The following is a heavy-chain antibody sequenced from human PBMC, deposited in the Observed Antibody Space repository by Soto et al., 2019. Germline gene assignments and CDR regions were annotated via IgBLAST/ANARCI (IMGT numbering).Heavy chain of an antibody. J-gene: IGHJ4*02. V-gene: IGHV3-30*18. CDR1: GFTFNYYG. Sequence: QVQLVESGGGVVQPGRSLRLSCNASGFTFNYYGMHWVRQAPGKGLEWVAVISYDGSEKYYADSVRGRFTISRDKSKKPLYLQMNSLRREDTAVYYWAKALELWFGELWPFDSWGLGTVVTVSS. CDR2: ISYDGSEK. CDR3: AKALELWFGELWPFDS. D-gene: IGHD3-10*01.